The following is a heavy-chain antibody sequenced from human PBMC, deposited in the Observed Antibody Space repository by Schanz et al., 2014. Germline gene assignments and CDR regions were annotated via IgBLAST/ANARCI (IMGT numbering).Heavy chain of an antibody. CDR1: GFSFSGSG. D-gene: IGHD3-22*01. Sequence: QVQLVESGGGVVQPGGSLRLSCAASGFSFSGSGMHWVRQAPGEGLEWVAVISYHGSEKYYADSVKGRFTISRDNSKNTLYLQMNSLRTEDTAVYFCAKSYDTSGYSGFDYWGQGTLVTVSS. V-gene: IGHV3-30*18. CDR2: ISYHGSEK. J-gene: IGHJ4*02. CDR3: AKSYDTSGYSGFDY.